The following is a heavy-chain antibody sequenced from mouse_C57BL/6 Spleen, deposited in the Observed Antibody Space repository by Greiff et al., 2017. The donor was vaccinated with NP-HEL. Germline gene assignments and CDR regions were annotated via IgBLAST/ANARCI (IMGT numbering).Heavy chain of an antibody. Sequence: QVHVKQSGAELARPGASVKLSCKASGYTFTSYGISWVKQRTGQGLEWIGEIYPRSGNTYYNEKFKGKATLTADKSSSTAYMELRSLTSEDSAVYFCARTPSFITTVVVDYWGQGTTLTVSS. D-gene: IGHD1-1*01. J-gene: IGHJ2*01. V-gene: IGHV1-81*01. CDR1: GYTFTSYG. CDR3: ARTPSFITTVVVDY. CDR2: IYPRSGNT.